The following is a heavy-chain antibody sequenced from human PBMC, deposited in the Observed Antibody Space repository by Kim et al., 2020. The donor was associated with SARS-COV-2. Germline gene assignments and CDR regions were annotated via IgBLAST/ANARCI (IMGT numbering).Heavy chain of an antibody. V-gene: IGHV3-49*03. CDR3: TRRLYDSSGYYSVPYFNH. J-gene: IGHJ4*02. CDR1: GFIFDDYV. Sequence: GGSLRLSCTASGFIFDDYVMRWFRQAPGKGLERVGFIRSKAYGGTTEYAASVKGSCTFSRDDSKSIAYLQMNSLKTEDTAVYYCTRRLYDSSGYYSVPYFNHWGQGTLVNVYS. D-gene: IGHD3-22*01. CDR2: IRSKAYGGTT.